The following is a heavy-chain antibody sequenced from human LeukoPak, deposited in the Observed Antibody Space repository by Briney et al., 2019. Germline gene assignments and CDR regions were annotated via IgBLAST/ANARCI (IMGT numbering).Heavy chain of an antibody. D-gene: IGHD3-10*01. CDR1: GFTFSSYA. V-gene: IGHV3-23*01. Sequence: GGSLRLSCAASGFTFSSYAMSWVRQAPGKGLEWVSAISGSGGSTYYADSVKGRFTISRDNAKNSLYLQMNSLRAEDTAVYFCARVLLWFGAPTAHDYWGQGTLVTVST. J-gene: IGHJ4*02. CDR3: ARVLLWFGAPTAHDY. CDR2: ISGSGGST.